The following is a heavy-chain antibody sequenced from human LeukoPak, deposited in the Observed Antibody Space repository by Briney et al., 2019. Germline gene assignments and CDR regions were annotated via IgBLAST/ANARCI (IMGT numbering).Heavy chain of an antibody. CDR3: TLMVRGVITPFDY. Sequence: GGSLRLSCAASGFTFSSYEMNWVRQAPGKGLEWVSYISSSGSTIYYADSAKGRFTISRDNAKNSLYLQMNSLRAEDTAVYYCTLMVRGVITPFDYWGQGTLVTVSS. CDR1: GFTFSSYE. J-gene: IGHJ4*02. V-gene: IGHV3-48*03. CDR2: ISSSGSTI. D-gene: IGHD3-10*01.